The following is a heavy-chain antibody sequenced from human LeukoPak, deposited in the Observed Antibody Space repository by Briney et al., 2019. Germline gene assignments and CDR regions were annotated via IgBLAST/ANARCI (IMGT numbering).Heavy chain of an antibody. CDR2: IYPGDSDT. CDR3: ARHMPRDGIDY. Sequence: KPGESLKISCKGSGYNFANYWIGWVRQMPGKGLEWMGIIYPGDSDTRYSPSFQGQVTISADKSISTAYLQWSSLKASDTAMYYCARHMPRDGIDYWGQGTLVTVSS. V-gene: IGHV5-51*01. J-gene: IGHJ4*02. CDR1: GYNFANYW. D-gene: IGHD5-24*01.